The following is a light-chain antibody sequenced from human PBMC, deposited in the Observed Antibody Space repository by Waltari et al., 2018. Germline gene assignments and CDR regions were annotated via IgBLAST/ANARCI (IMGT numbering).Light chain of an antibody. Sequence: VMTQTPLSLSITPGEPASISCRSSQSLLDSDGKTYVHWYLQKPGQSPQLLIYEGSIRASGVPDRFSGSGSGTDFTLKVSRLEAEDVGFYYCVQAIVFPFTFGPGTKLDIK. J-gene: IGKJ3*01. CDR1: QSLLDSDGKTY. CDR3: VQAIVFPFT. V-gene: IGKV2-40*01. CDR2: EGS.